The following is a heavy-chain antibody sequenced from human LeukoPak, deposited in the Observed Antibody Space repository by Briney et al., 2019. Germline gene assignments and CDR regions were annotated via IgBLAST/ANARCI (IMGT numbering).Heavy chain of an antibody. Sequence: GGSLRLSCAASGFTFSSYSMNWVRQAPGKGLEWVSYISSSSSTIYYADSVKGRFTISRDNAKNSLYLQMNSLRAEDTAVYYCAREQYCSSTSCYAYGMDVWGQGTTVTVSS. CDR1: GFTFSSYS. J-gene: IGHJ6*02. D-gene: IGHD2-2*01. CDR3: AREQYCSSTSCYAYGMDV. CDR2: ISSSSSTI. V-gene: IGHV3-48*04.